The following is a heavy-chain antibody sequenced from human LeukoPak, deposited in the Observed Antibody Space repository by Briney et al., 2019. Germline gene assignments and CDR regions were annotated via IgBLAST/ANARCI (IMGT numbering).Heavy chain of an antibody. CDR2: ISGSGGNT. Sequence: GGSLRLSCAASGFTFSYYAMNWVRQAPGKGLEWVASISGSGGNTFYADSVEGRFTISRDNSKNTQYLQMNSLRAEDTAVYYCARVGRGVLGCSSASCYRTFDDWGQGTLVTASS. V-gene: IGHV3-23*01. CDR3: ARVGRGVLGCSSASCYRTFDD. CDR1: GFTFSYYA. D-gene: IGHD2-2*02. J-gene: IGHJ4*02.